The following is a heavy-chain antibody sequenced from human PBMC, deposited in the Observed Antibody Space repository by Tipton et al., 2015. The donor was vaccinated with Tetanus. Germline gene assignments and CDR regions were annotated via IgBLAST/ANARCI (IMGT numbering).Heavy chain of an antibody. J-gene: IGHJ4*02. Sequence: LRLSCTVSGGSISSYYWSWIRQPAGKGLEWIGRIYTSGSTNYNPSLKSRVTMSVDTSKNQFSLKLSSVTAADTAVYYCAREGRDDSSGYYSNFDYWGQGTLVTVSS. D-gene: IGHD3-22*01. CDR3: AREGRDDSSGYYSNFDY. CDR2: IYTSGST. V-gene: IGHV4-4*07. CDR1: GGSISSYY.